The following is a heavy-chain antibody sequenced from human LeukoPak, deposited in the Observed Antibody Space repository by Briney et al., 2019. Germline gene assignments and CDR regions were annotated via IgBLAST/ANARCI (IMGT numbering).Heavy chain of an antibody. J-gene: IGHJ4*02. V-gene: IGHV3-30*18. CDR2: ISYDGSNK. CDR3: AKAQDGDYVDY. CDR1: GFTFSTYG. D-gene: IGHD4-17*01. Sequence: GSLRLSCAASGFTFSTYGMHWVRQAPGKGLEWVAVISYDGSNKYYADSVKGRFTISRDNSKNTLYLQMNSLRAEDTAVYYCAKAQDGDYVDYWGQGTLVTVSS.